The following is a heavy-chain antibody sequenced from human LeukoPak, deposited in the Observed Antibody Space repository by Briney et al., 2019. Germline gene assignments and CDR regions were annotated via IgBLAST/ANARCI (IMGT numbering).Heavy chain of an antibody. J-gene: IGHJ6*03. D-gene: IGHD1-1*01. CDR2: IYRGGST. CDR1: GFTVSSNY. V-gene: IGHV3-53*01. CDR3: ARAQHELETHYYYYYMDV. Sequence: GGSLRLSCAASGFTVSSNYLSWVRQPPGKGLAWVSGIYRGGSTYYADSVKRRFTISRDNSKNTLYLQMNSLRAEDTAVYYCARAQHELETHYYYYYMDVWGKGTTVTVSS.